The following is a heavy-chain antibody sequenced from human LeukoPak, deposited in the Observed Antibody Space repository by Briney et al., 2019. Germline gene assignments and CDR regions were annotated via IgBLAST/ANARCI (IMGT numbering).Heavy chain of an antibody. J-gene: IGHJ4*02. CDR1: GGSFSGYC. CDR2: IKHSGST. V-gene: IGHV4-34*01. D-gene: IGHD2-2*01. Sequence: SETLSLTCAVYGGSFSGYCWSWIRQPPGKGLEWIGEIKHSGSTNYNPSLKSRVTISVDTSKNQFSLKLSSVTAADTAVYYCARGGIVVVPAGYFDYWGQGTLVTVSS. CDR3: ARGGIVVVPAGYFDY.